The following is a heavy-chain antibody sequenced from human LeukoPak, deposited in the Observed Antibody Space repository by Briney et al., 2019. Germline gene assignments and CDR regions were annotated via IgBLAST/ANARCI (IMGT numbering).Heavy chain of an antibody. D-gene: IGHD6-6*01. J-gene: IGHJ4*02. Sequence: GGSLRLSCAASGFTFDDYAMHWVRQAPGKGLVWVSRINTDGSSTSYADSVKGRFTISRDNAKNTLYLQMNSLRVEDTAVYYCARIGSLSPFDWGQGTLVTVSS. CDR3: ARIGSLSPFD. CDR2: INTDGSST. V-gene: IGHV3-74*01. CDR1: GFTFDDYA.